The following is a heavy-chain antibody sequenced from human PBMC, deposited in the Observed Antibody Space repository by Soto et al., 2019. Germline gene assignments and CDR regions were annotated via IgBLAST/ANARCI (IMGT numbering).Heavy chain of an antibody. Sequence: EASVEVCCEACGDRYASSSRRWVRQDNGQVLEWMGIINPSGGSTSYAQKFQGRVTMTRDTSTSTVYMELSSLRSEDTAVYYCARESFSGYSYPQSYYYHGLDVWGQPPTLTV. J-gene: IGHJ6*02. CDR3: ARESFSGYSYPQSYYYHGLDV. CDR1: GDRYASSS. D-gene: IGHD5-18*01. V-gene: IGHV1-46*01. CDR2: INPSGGST.